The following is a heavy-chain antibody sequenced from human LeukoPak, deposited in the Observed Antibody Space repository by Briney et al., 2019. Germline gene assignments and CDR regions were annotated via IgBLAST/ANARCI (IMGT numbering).Heavy chain of an antibody. Sequence: ASVRASCKTSGYKFLSHGISWVRQAPGQGLEWLGWIRADNGDTRFAQKFQGRFTMTTDTSTSTAHMELRSLRSDDTAVYYCARDWPTVIADFWGQGTLATVSS. V-gene: IGHV1-18*04. CDR3: ARDWPTVIADF. J-gene: IGHJ1*01. CDR1: GYKFLSHG. CDR2: IRADNGDT. D-gene: IGHD4-11*01.